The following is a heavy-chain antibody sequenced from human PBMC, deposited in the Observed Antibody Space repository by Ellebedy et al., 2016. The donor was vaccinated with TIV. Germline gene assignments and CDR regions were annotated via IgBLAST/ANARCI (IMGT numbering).Heavy chain of an antibody. D-gene: IGHD5-18*01. CDR2: INWSGATF. V-gene: IGHV3-9*03. Sequence: SLKISCVVSGFTFEDFALHWVRQAPGKGLEWVSGINWSGATFGHADSVKGRFTISRDNAKNTLYLQMDSLRVDDMALYFCARSRGFSYGNDAFDLWGQGTVVIVSS. CDR3: ARSRGFSYGNDAFDL. J-gene: IGHJ3*01. CDR1: GFTFEDFA.